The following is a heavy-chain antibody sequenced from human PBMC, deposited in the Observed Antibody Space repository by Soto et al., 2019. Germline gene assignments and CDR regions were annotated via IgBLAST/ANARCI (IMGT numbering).Heavy chain of an antibody. D-gene: IGHD4-17*01. J-gene: IGHJ6*01. Sequence: QVQLQESGPGLVKPSETLSLTCTVSGGCVSSGSYYWSWLRQPPGTGLEWIGYINYSGSTNYKPAHKQRFTMSVDTSKNQFALTLNYVTSADTAGYYCATHYGDLIANYYYRMDVWGQGTTVTFSS. CDR3: ATHYGDLIANYYYRMDV. V-gene: IGHV4-61*01. CDR1: GGCVSSGSYY. CDR2: INYSGST.